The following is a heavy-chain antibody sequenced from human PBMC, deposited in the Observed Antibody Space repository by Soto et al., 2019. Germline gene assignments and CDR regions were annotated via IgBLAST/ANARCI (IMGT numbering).Heavy chain of an antibody. CDR3: ARDPYYHRSGRTDSGMDV. V-gene: IGHV1-69*06. Sequence: SVKVSCKASGGTFSSYAISWVRQAPGQGLEWMGGIIPIFGTANYAQKFQGRVTITADKSTSTAYMELSSLRSEDTAVYYCARDPYYHRSGRTDSGMDVWGQGNTVTVSS. D-gene: IGHD3-10*01. CDR2: IIPIFGTA. CDR1: GGTFSSYA. J-gene: IGHJ6*02.